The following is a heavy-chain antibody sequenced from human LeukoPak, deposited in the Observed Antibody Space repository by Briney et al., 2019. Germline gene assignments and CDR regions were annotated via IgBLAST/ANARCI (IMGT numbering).Heavy chain of an antibody. CDR1: GFTFSSYS. D-gene: IGHD6-19*01. V-gene: IGHV3-21*01. CDR3: ASEHSSGWFIYFDY. Sequence: GGSLRLSCAASGFTFSSYSMNWVRQAPGKGLEWVSSISSSSSYIYYADSVKGRFTISRDNAKNSLYLQMNSLRAEDTAVYYCASEHSSGWFIYFDYWGQGTLVTVSS. J-gene: IGHJ4*02. CDR2: ISSSSSYI.